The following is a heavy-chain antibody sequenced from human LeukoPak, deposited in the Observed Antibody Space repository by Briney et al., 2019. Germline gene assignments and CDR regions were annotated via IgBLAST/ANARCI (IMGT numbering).Heavy chain of an antibody. CDR3: AKDAPYCSGGSCYSDAFDI. V-gene: IGHV3-30*18. J-gene: IGHJ3*02. D-gene: IGHD2-15*01. Sequence: SGMSLRLSCAACGFTFSSYGMHWVRQARGKGGEGGAVISYDGSNKYCGVCVKGRFTIPRDNSKNKLYLQMNSLRAEDTAVYYCAKDAPYCSGGSCYSDAFDIWGQGTMVTVSS. CDR1: GFTFSSYG. CDR2: ISYDGSNK.